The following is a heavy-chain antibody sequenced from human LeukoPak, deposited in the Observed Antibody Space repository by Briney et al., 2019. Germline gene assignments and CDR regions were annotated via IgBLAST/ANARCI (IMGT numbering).Heavy chain of an antibody. Sequence: SETLSLTCTVSGGSISSSSYYWGWIRQPPGKGLEWIGSIYYSGSTYYSPSLKSRVTISVDTSKNQFSLKLSSVTAADTAVYYCARDEPPNYYGAGMDVWGQGTTVTVSS. V-gene: IGHV4-39*02. CDR1: GGSISSSSYY. CDR3: ARDEPPNYYGAGMDV. J-gene: IGHJ6*02. D-gene: IGHD3-10*01. CDR2: IYYSGST.